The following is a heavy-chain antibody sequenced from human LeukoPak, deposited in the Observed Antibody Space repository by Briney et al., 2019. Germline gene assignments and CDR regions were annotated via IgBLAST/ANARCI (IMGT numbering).Heavy chain of an antibody. V-gene: IGHV1-46*01. CDR1: GYTFTIYY. CDR3: AREPVLEYQLLLFAYYYYGMDV. D-gene: IGHD2-2*01. CDR2: INPSGGST. Sequence: GASVKVSCKASGYTFTIYYMHWVRQARGQGVEWMGMINPSGGSTSYAQKFQGRVTMPSDTSTRTVYMELSSLRSEDTAVYYCAREPVLEYQLLLFAYYYYGMDVWGQGPTVTVSS. J-gene: IGHJ6*02.